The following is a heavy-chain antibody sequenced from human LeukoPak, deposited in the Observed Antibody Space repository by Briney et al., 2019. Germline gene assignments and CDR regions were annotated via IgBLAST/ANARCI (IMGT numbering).Heavy chain of an antibody. CDR2: ISYTGST. J-gene: IGHJ4*02. D-gene: IGHD7-27*01. V-gene: IGHV4-59*01. Sequence: SETLSLTCTVSGGSISSAYWSWIRQPPGKGLEWIVYISYTGSTNYNPSLKSRVTTSLDTSKKQFSLKVRSVTAADTAVYYCARVGNGRSVDQWGQGTLATVSS. CDR1: GGSISSAY. CDR3: ARVGNGRSVDQ.